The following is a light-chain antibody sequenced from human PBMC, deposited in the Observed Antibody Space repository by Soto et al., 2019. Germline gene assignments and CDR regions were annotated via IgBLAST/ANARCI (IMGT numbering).Light chain of an antibody. CDR1: SSDVGRYNF. J-gene: IGLJ2*01. CDR2: DVS. V-gene: IGLV2-14*03. CDR3: TSFTSSNTVI. Sequence: QSALTQPASVSGSPGQSITVSCTGTSSDVGRYNFVSWYQQHPGKAPKLMIYDVSHWPSGVSNRFSGSKSDNTASLTISGLQAEGEAEYYCTSFTSSNTVIFGGGTKLTVL.